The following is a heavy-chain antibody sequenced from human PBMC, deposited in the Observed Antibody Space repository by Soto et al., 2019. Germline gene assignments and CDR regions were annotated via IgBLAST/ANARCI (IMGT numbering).Heavy chain of an antibody. CDR3: ARSAMLSFDL. J-gene: IGHJ2*01. CDR1: GGSISSGDYY. CDR2: INHSGST. Sequence: ASETLSLTCTVSGGSISSGDYYWSWIRQPPGKGLEWIGEINHSGSTNYNPSLKSRVTISVDTSKNQFSLKLSSVTAADTAVYYCARSAMLSFDLWGRGTLVTVSS. V-gene: IGHV4-39*07. D-gene: IGHD2-2*01.